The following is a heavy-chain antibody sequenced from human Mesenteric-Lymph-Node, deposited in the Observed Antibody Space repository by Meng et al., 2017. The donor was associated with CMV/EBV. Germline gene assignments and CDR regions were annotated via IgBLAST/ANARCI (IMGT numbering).Heavy chain of an antibody. V-gene: IGHV3-11*01. J-gene: IGHJ3*02. D-gene: IGHD6-13*01. CDR3: AKGLIAAADTSGAFDI. CDR1: GFTFSDYY. Sequence: GESLKISCAASGFTFSDYYMSWIRQAPGKGLEWVSYISSSGSTIYYADSVKGRFTISRDNAKNSLYLQMNSLRAEDTALYYCAKGLIAAADTSGAFDIWGQGTMVTVSS. CDR2: ISSSGSTI.